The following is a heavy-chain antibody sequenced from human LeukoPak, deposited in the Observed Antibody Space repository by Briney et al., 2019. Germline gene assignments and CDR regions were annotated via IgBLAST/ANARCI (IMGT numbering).Heavy chain of an antibody. CDR3: ASDIVVVVAAKVFDY. Sequence: PGGSLRLSCAASGFTFRSYAMHWVRQAPGKGLEWVAVISYDGSNKYYADSVKGRFTISRDNSKNTLYLQMNSLRAEDTAVYYCASDIVVVVAAKVFDYWGQGTLVTVSP. J-gene: IGHJ4*02. D-gene: IGHD2-15*01. CDR2: ISYDGSNK. V-gene: IGHV3-30*04. CDR1: GFTFRSYA.